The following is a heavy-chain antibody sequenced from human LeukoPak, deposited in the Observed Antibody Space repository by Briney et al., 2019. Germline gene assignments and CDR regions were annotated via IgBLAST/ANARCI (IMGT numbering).Heavy chain of an antibody. V-gene: IGHV4-59*08. Sequence: SETLSLTCTVSGGSISSYYWSWIRQPPGKGLEWIGYIYYSGSTYYNPSLKSRVTISVDTSKNQFSLKLSPVTAADTAVYYCARASSSWYGGEFDYWGQGTLVTVSS. CDR1: GGSISSYY. D-gene: IGHD6-13*01. CDR3: ARASSSWYGGEFDY. CDR2: IYYSGST. J-gene: IGHJ4*02.